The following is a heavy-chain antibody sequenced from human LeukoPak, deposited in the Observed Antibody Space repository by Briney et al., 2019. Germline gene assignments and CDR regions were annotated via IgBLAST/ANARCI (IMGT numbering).Heavy chain of an antibody. CDR3: ARGNPDTAMALPLDY. D-gene: IGHD5-18*01. CDR1: GGSISSGGYY. J-gene: IGHJ4*02. Sequence: SETLSLTCTVSGGSISSGGYYWSWIRQPPGKGLEWIGYIYHSGSTYYNPSLKSRVTISVDRSKNQFSLKLSSVTAAETAVYYCARGNPDTAMALPLDYWGQGTLVTVSS. V-gene: IGHV4-30-2*01. CDR2: IYHSGST.